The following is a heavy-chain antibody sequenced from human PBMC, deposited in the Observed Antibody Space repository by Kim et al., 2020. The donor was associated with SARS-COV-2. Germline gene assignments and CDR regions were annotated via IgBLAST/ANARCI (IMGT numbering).Heavy chain of an antibody. D-gene: IGHD6-13*01. CDR1: GYSFTSYW. J-gene: IGHJ2*01. V-gene: IGHV5-51*01. Sequence: GESLKISCKGSGYSFTSYWIGWVRQMPGKGLEWMGIIYPGDSDTRYSPSFQGQVTISADKSISTAYLQWSSLKASDTAMYYCARHVARVAAWNWYFDLWGRGTLVTVSS. CDR3: ARHVARVAAWNWYFDL. CDR2: IYPGDSDT.